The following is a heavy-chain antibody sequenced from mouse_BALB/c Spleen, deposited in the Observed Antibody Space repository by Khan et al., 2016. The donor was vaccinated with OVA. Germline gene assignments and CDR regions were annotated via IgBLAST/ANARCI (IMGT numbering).Heavy chain of an antibody. V-gene: IGHV2-6*02. CDR2: IWSDGST. CDR3: ARWFDGYSSLYAMDY. Sequence: VELVESGPGLVAPSQSLSITCTVSGFSLTSYGIHWVRQPPGKGLEWLVVIWSDGSTNYNSVLKSRLSISKDNSKNQVFLKMNSLHTDDTAIYYCARWFDGYSSLYAMDYWGQGTSVTVSS. CDR1: GFSLTSYG. J-gene: IGHJ4*01. D-gene: IGHD2-3*01.